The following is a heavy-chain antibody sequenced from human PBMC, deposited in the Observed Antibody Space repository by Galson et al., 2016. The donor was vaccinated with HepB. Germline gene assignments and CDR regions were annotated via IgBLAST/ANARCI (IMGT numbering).Heavy chain of an antibody. Sequence: SVKVSCKASGVTFRSYIITWVRQAPGQGLEWMGGIIPIFHNVKSAQKFQGRVIITADASTSTAYMELSSLRPEDTAVYYCATKPRYGSGEICYYFGMDVWDQGAAVTVSS. V-gene: IGHV1-69*13. D-gene: IGHD2-15*01. CDR2: IIPIFHNV. CDR1: GVTFRSYI. CDR3: ATKPRYGSGEICYYFGMDV. J-gene: IGHJ6*02.